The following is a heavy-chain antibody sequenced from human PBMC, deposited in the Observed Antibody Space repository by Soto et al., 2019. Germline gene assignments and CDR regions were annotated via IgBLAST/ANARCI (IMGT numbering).Heavy chain of an antibody. D-gene: IGHD6-19*01. V-gene: IGHV3-64*01. J-gene: IGHJ3*02. CDR2: ISSNGGST. CDR3: ARDKRPFIAVAGTWGAFDI. CDR1: GFTFSSYA. Sequence: GGSLRLSCAASGFTFSSYAMHWVRQAPGKGLEYVSAISSNGGSTYYANSVKGRFTISRDNSKNTLYLQMGSLRAEDMAVYYCARDKRPFIAVAGTWGAFDIWGQGTMVTVSS.